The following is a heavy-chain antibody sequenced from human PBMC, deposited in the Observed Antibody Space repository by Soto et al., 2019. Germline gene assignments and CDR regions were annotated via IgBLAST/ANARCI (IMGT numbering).Heavy chain of an antibody. Sequence: SLRLSCAASGFNFSSYAMHWVRQAPGKGLEWVAVISYDGRKEYYADSVKGRFTISRDNSKNTLYLEMNSLSAEDTAVYYCAREGQPEAGTTPHSWGQGTLVTVSS. V-gene: IGHV3-30*04. CDR3: AREGQPEAGTTPHS. CDR1: GFNFSSYA. J-gene: IGHJ4*02. D-gene: IGHD1-7*01. CDR2: ISYDGRKE.